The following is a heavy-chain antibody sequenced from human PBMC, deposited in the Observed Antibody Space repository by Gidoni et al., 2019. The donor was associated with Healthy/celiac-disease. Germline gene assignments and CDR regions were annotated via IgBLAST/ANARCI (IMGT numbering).Heavy chain of an antibody. Sequence: EVQLLESGGGLVQPGGSLRLSCAASGFTFSRYAMGWVRPAPGKGLEWVSAISGSGGSTYYADSVKGRFTISRDNSKNTLYLQMNSLRAEDTAVYYCAKDPITIFGVVMGYFDYWGQGTLVTVSS. V-gene: IGHV3-23*01. D-gene: IGHD3-3*01. CDR2: ISGSGGST. CDR1: GFTFSRYA. J-gene: IGHJ4*02. CDR3: AKDPITIFGVVMGYFDY.